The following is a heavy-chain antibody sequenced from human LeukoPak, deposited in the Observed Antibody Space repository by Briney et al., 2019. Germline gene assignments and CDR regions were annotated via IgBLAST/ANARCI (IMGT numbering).Heavy chain of an antibody. Sequence: SETLSLTCAVYGGSFSGYYWSWIRQPPGKGLEWIGEINHSGSTNYNPSLKSRVTISVDTSKNQFSLKLSSVTAADTAVYYCARHPTHYDFWSGYYIIGGIDYWGQGTLVTVSS. CDR1: GGSFSGYY. CDR2: INHSGST. V-gene: IGHV4-34*01. J-gene: IGHJ4*02. CDR3: ARHPTHYDFWSGYYIIGGIDY. D-gene: IGHD3-3*01.